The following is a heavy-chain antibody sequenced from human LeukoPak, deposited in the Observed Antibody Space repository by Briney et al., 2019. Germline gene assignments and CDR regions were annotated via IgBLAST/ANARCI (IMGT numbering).Heavy chain of an antibody. D-gene: IGHD4-17*01. CDR3: ARGAGDPNIENFDY. J-gene: IGHJ4*02. CDR2: IYYSGST. Sequence: SETLSLTCTVSGGSISSYYWSWIRQPPGKGLEWIGYIYYSGSTNYNPSLKSRVTISVDTSKNQFSLKLSSVTAADTAVYYCARGAGDPNIENFDYWGQGTLVTVSS. CDR1: GGSISSYY. V-gene: IGHV4-59*01.